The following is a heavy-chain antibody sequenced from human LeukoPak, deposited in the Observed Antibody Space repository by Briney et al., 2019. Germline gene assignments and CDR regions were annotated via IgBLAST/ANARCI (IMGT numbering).Heavy chain of an antibody. CDR3: ASSSPTVVSDTYYYYAMDV. J-gene: IGHJ6*02. CDR2: VNSDGSTT. Sequence: HPGGSLRLSCAASGFTFSIYWMHWVRQAPGNGLVWVSRVNSDGSTTTYADSVKGRFTISRDNAKNTPYLQMNSLRAEDTAVYYCASSSPTVVSDTYYYYAMDVWGQGTTVTVSS. V-gene: IGHV3-74*01. D-gene: IGHD4-23*01. CDR1: GFTFSIYW.